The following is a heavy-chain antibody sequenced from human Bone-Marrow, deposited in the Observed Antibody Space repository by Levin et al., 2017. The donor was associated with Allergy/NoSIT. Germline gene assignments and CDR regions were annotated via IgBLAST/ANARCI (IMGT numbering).Heavy chain of an antibody. V-gene: IGHV3-23*01. Sequence: SCAASGFIFADYAMNWVRQAPGRGLEWVSSLDGSSGKTHYADSVKGRFTIPREYSKNTLFLQMNSLRAEDTARYYCAKAGTTVMLDYSYLDVWGEGTAVTVSS. J-gene: IGHJ6*03. CDR1: GFIFADYA. CDR2: LDGSSGKT. D-gene: IGHD4-17*01. CDR3: AKAGTTVMLDYSYLDV.